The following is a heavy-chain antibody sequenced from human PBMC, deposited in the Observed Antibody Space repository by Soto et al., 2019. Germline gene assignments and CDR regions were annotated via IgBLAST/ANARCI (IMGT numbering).Heavy chain of an antibody. CDR2: SRAKSNGYTT. Sequence: EVQLVESGGGLVQPGGSLRLSCAASGFTFSDFHMNWVRQAPGKGLEWVGRSRAKSNGYTTEYASSVKGRFTVSRDDSKNTLFLHMNSLNIGDAAVYYCVGESFYRLDYWGQGSLVTVSS. D-gene: IGHD3-16*01. CDR1: GFTFSDFH. CDR3: VGESFYRLDY. V-gene: IGHV3-72*01. J-gene: IGHJ4*02.